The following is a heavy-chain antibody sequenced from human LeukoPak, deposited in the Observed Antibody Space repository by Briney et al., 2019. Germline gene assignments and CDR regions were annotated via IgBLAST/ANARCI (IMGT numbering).Heavy chain of an antibody. CDR3: ARDYKYAFDN. CDR1: GFTFSDYS. J-gene: IGHJ4*02. CDR2: IGIDSGNT. D-gene: IGHD5-24*01. Sequence: GGSLRLSCAASGFTFSDYSMNWVRQAPGKGLEWISYIGIDSGNTNYADSVKGRFTISGDKAKNSLYLQMNSLRVEDTAMYYCARDYKYAFDNWGQGTLVTVSS. V-gene: IGHV3-48*01.